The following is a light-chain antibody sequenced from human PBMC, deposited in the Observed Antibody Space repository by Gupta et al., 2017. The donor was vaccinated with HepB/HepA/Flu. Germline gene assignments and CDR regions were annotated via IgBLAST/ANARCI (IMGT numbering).Light chain of an antibody. CDR2: AAS. J-gene: IGKJ1*01. CDR1: QGISSY. Sequence: DIQLTQSPSFLSASVGDRVTITCRASQGISSYLAWYQQKPGKAPKLLIYAASTLQSGVPSRFSGSGSGTEFPLTISSLQPEDFATYYCQQPWTFGQGTKVEIK. CDR3: QQPWT. V-gene: IGKV1-9*01.